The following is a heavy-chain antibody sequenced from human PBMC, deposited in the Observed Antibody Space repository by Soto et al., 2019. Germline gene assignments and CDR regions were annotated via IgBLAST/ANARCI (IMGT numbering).Heavy chain of an antibody. V-gene: IGHV3-48*03. CDR3: ARGWVDGIHFDS. J-gene: IGHJ4*02. D-gene: IGHD2-21*01. CDR2: ITHNGGAA. Sequence: EVQLVESGGGFIQAGGSLRLSCAASGFIFGNYEMNWVRQAPGKGLEWLSYITHNGGAAYYANSVKGRFTISRDNARNSLYLQMDSVRDDDTSIYYCARGWVDGIHFDSWGQGTLVTVSS. CDR1: GFIFGNYE.